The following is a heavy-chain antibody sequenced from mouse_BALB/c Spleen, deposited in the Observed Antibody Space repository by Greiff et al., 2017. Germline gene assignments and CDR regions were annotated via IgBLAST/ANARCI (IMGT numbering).Heavy chain of an antibody. V-gene: IGHV6-6*02. J-gene: IGHJ4*01. CDR3: TGTTGGASDY. Sequence: EVKVEESGGGLVQPGGSMKLSCVASGFTFSNYWMNWVRQSPEKGLEWVAEIRLKSNNYATHYAESVKGRFTISRDDSKSSVYLQMNNLRAEDTGIYYCTGTTGGASDYRGQGTSGTVSS. D-gene: IGHD1-1*02. CDR2: IRLKSNNYAT. CDR1: GFTFSNYW.